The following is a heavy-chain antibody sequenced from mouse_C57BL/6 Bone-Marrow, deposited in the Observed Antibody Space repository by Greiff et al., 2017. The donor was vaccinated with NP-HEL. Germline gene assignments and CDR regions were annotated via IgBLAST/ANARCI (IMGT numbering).Heavy chain of an antibody. CDR3: ARWGSNYAY. CDR1: GYTFPRYW. Sequence: QVQLQQPGAELVKPGASVKLSCKASGYTFPRYWMQWVKQRPGQGLEWIGEIDPSDSYTNYNQKLKGKATLTVDTSSSTAYRQLSSLTSEDAAVYYCARWGSNYAYWGQGTLVTVSA. V-gene: IGHV1-50*01. CDR2: IDPSDSYT. J-gene: IGHJ3*01. D-gene: IGHD2-5*01.